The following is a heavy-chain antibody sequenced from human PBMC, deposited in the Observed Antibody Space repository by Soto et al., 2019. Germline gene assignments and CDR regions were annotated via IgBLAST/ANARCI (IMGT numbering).Heavy chain of an antibody. J-gene: IGHJ5*02. D-gene: IGHD3-3*01. CDR3: ATRITVFALLIPPFDP. CDR1: GGSVNGYY. V-gene: IGHV4-34*02. Sequence: QVHLQQWGAGLLKPSETLSLTCAVYGGSVNGYYWNWIRQPPGKGLEWIGEINHTGGTHYNPSLKSRVTMSVDTSKNQFSLSLSSVTAAYTAIYYCATRITVFALLIPPFDPWGQGTQVTVSS. CDR2: INHTGGT.